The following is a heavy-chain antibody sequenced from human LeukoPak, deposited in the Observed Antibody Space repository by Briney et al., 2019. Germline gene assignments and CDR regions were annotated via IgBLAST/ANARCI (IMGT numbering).Heavy chain of an antibody. V-gene: IGHV3-23*01. CDR1: GFTFSSYA. CDR2: ISGSGGST. D-gene: IGHD3-10*01. CDR3: AKSSNPDYYGSGTYDDAFDI. J-gene: IGHJ3*02. Sequence: GGSLRLSCAASGFTFSSYAMGWVRQAPGKGLEWVSTISGSGGSTYYADSVKGRFTISRDNSKNTLYLQVSSLRAEDTAVYYCAKSSNPDYYGSGTYDDAFDIWGQGTMVTVSS.